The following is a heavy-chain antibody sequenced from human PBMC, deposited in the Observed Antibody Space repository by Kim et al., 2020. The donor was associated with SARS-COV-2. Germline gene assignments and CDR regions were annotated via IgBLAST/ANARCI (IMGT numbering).Heavy chain of an antibody. V-gene: IGHV3-23*01. CDR2: ISGSGGST. Sequence: GGSLRLSCAASGFTFSSYAMSWVRQAPGKGLEWVSAISGSGGSTYYADSVKGRFTISRDNSKNTLYLQMNSLRAEDTAVYYCAKFPIPRYSSSWYVYWGQGTLVTVSS. D-gene: IGHD6-13*01. CDR3: AKFPIPRYSSSWYVY. CDR1: GFTFSSYA. J-gene: IGHJ4*02.